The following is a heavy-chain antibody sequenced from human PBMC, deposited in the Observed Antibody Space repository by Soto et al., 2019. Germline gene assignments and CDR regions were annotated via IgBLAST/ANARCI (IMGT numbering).Heavy chain of an antibody. Sequence: QVQLQQSGPGLVKPSGTLSLTCGVFGGSISKSNWWTWVRQPPGKGLEWIGEIYHSGSTNYNSSLMSRVTISLDKVNNQFSLKLTSVTAADTAVYYCAHRPIVGAAIWGQGTLVTVSS. CDR3: AHRPIVGAAI. CDR2: IYHSGST. CDR1: GGSISKSNW. D-gene: IGHD1-26*01. V-gene: IGHV4-4*02. J-gene: IGHJ4*02.